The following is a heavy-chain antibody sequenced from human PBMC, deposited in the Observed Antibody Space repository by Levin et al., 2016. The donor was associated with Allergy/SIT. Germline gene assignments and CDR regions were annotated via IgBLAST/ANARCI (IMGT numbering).Heavy chain of an antibody. Sequence: GGSLRLSCAASGFTFSSYAMHWVRQAPGKGLEWVAVISYDGSNKYYADSVKGRFTISRDNSKNTLYLQMNSLRAEDTAVYYCANFPGYCSSTSCPDPGWGYNWFDPWGQGTLVTVSS. J-gene: IGHJ5*02. CDR2: ISYDGSNK. D-gene: IGHD2-2*03. CDR3: ANFPGYCSSTSCPDPGWGYNWFDP. CDR1: GFTFSSYA. V-gene: IGHV3-30-3*01.